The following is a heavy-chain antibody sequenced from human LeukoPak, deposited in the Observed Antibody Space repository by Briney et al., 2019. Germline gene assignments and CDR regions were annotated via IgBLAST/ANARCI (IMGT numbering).Heavy chain of an antibody. J-gene: IGHJ3*02. CDR3: ARDMERVTYYYDSSGLHAFDI. V-gene: IGHV3-11*05. D-gene: IGHD3-22*01. Sequence: GGSLRLSCAASGFTFSDYYMSWIRQAPGKGLEWVSYISSSSSYTNYADSVKGRFTISRDNAKNSLYLQMNSLRAEDTAVYYCARDMERVTYYYDSSGLHAFDIWGQGTMVTVSS. CDR2: ISSSSSYT. CDR1: GFTFSDYY.